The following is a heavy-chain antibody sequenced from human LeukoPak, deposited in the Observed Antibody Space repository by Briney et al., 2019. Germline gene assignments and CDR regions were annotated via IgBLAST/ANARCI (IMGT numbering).Heavy chain of an antibody. CDR3: ARTTVTTVDY. D-gene: IGHD4-17*01. CDR2: IYYSGST. Sequence: PSETLSLTCTVSGGSISSYYWSWIRQPPGKGLEWIGYIYYSGSTNYNPSLKSRVTISVDTSKNQFSLKLSSVTVADTAVYYCARTTVTTVDYWGQGTLVTVSS. CDR1: GGSISSYY. V-gene: IGHV4-59*01. J-gene: IGHJ4*02.